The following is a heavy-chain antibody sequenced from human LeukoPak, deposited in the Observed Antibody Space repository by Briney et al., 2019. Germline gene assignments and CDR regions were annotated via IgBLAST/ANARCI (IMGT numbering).Heavy chain of an antibody. CDR2: IWYDGSNK. V-gene: IGHV3-33*01. CDR3: AREGPDYGGNYYFDY. J-gene: IGHJ4*02. D-gene: IGHD4-23*01. Sequence: GGSLRLSCAASGFTFSSYGMHWVRQAPGKGLEWVAVIWYDGSNKYYADSVKGRFTISRDNSKNTLYLQMNSLGAEDTAVYYCAREGPDYGGNYYFDYWGQETLVTVSS. CDR1: GFTFSSYG.